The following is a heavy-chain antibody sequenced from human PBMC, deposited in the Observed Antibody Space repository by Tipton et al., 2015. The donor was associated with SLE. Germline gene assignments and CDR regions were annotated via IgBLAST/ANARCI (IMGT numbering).Heavy chain of an antibody. CDR1: GGSISPYY. V-gene: IGHV4-59*01. J-gene: IGHJ5*02. CDR2: IYYSGST. Sequence: TLSLTCTVSGGSISPYYWSWIRQPPGKGLEWIAYIYYSGSTYYNPSLKSRVTISVDTSKNHFSLKLSSVTAADTAMYFCAGGFTMLRGASTWGQGTLVTVSS. CDR3: AGGFTMLRGAST. D-gene: IGHD3-10*01.